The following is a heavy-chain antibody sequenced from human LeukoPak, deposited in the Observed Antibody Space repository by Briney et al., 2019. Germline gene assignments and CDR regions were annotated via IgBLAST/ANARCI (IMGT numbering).Heavy chain of an antibody. CDR1: GYTFTGYY. J-gene: IGHJ3*02. V-gene: IGHV1-2*02. Sequence: ASVKVSCKASGYTFTGYYMHWVRQAPGQGLEWMGWINPNSGGTNYAQKFQGRVTMTRDTSISTAYMELSRLRSDDTAVYYCTHYRGAADYFGAFDIWGQGTMVTVSS. CDR2: INPNSGGT. D-gene: IGHD3-10*01. CDR3: THYRGAADYFGAFDI.